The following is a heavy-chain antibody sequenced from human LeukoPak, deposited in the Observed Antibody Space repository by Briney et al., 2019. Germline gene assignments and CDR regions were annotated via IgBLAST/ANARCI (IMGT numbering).Heavy chain of an antibody. CDR1: GFSLTTTGVG. CDR2: IYWDDDK. J-gene: IGHJ3*02. V-gene: IGHV2-5*02. Sequence: ESGPTLVKPTQTLTLTCTFSGFSLTTTGVGVGWIRQPPGKALEWLAFIYWDDDKRYRPSLKRRLTVTKATSSNQVVLTLTNMDLVDTGTYYCAHRIHDRSGFWDQGSFDIWGQGTMVTVSS. CDR3: AHRIHDRSGFWDQGSFDI. D-gene: IGHD3-22*01.